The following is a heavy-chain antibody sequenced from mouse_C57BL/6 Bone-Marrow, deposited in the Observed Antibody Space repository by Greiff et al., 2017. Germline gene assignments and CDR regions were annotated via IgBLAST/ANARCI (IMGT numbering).Heavy chain of an antibody. D-gene: IGHD2-10*01. J-gene: IGHJ4*01. Sequence: QVQLKQPGAELVMPGASVKLSCKASGYTFTSYWMHWVKQRPGQGLEWIGEIDPSDSYTNYNQKFKGKSTLTVDKSSSTAYMQLSSLTSGDSAVYYCARALLLHYAMDYWGQGTSGTVSS. V-gene: IGHV1-69*01. CDR3: ARALLLHYAMDY. CDR1: GYTFTSYW. CDR2: IDPSDSYT.